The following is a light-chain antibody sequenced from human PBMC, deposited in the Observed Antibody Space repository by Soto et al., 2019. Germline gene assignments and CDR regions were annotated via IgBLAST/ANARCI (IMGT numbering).Light chain of an antibody. CDR3: CSYAGSYTWV. V-gene: IGLV2-11*01. CDR1: SSDVGNYNY. J-gene: IGLJ3*02. CDR2: DVN. Sequence: QSALTQPRSVSGSPGQSVTISCTGTSSDVGNYNYVSWYQQHPGKAPKLMIYDVNKRPSGVPDRFSGSKSGNTASLTISGLQTEDDADYYCCSYAGSYTWVFGGGTKLTVL.